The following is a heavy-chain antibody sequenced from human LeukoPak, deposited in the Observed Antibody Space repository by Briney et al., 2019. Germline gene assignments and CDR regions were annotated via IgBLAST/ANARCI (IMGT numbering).Heavy chain of an antibody. J-gene: IGHJ6*03. Sequence: SETLSLTCTVSGGSISSYYWSWIRQPPGKGLEWIGYIYTSGSTNYNPSLKSRVTISVDTSKNQFSLKLSSVTAADTAVYYCARLDYGDYGVYYGYYYYYMDVWGKGTTVTVSS. CDR1: GGSISSYY. CDR2: IYTSGST. V-gene: IGHV4-4*09. CDR3: ARLDYGDYGVYYGYYYYYMDV. D-gene: IGHD4-17*01.